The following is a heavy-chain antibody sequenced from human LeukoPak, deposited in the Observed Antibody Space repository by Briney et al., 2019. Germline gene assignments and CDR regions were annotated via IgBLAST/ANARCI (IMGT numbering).Heavy chain of an antibody. CDR1: GFTFSGYS. V-gene: IGHV3-21*01. Sequence: GGSLGLSCTASGFTFSGYSMNWIRQAPGKGLEWVSSFGTRSTSVYHAGSVKGRFAITRDNAKNSLYLQMNSLRAEDTALYYCAREVSEGFDFWGQGTLVTVSS. CDR3: AREVSEGFDF. CDR2: FGTRSTSV. J-gene: IGHJ4*02. D-gene: IGHD3-22*01.